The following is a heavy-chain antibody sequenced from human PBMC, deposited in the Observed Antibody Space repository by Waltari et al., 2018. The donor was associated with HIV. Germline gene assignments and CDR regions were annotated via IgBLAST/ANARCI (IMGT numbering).Heavy chain of an antibody. CDR1: GYTFTGYY. D-gene: IGHD2-15*01. J-gene: IGHJ4*02. CDR3: ARDICNGGSCYSYYFDY. V-gene: IGHV1-2*02. Sequence: QVQLVQSGAEVKKPGASVKVSCKASGYTFTGYYMHWGRQAPGQGLAWMGWINPDKGSTKYAKKFQGRVTMTRDTSISTAYMELSRLRSDDTAVYYCARDICNGGSCYSYYFDYWGQGTLVTVSS. CDR2: INPDKGST.